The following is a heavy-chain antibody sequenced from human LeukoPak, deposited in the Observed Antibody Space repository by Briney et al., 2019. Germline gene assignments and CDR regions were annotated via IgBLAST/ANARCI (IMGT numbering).Heavy chain of an antibody. J-gene: IGHJ4*02. CDR1: GFIFSDYS. V-gene: IGHV3-48*04. CDR3: ARDNNWGFDY. Sequence: GGSLRLSCAASGFIFSDYSMNWVRQAPGKGLEWVANIRGSASGLGSGMYYADSVKGRFTISRDDAKNSLYLQMSSLRAEDTAFYYCARDNNWGFDYWGQGALVTVSS. D-gene: IGHD7-27*01. CDR2: IRGSASGLGSGM.